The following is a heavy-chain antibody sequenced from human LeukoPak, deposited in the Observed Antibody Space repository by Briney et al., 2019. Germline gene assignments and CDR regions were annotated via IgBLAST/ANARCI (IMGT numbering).Heavy chain of an antibody. CDR2: IYYSGST. CDR3: ARAAVAATHGPDY. D-gene: IGHD6-19*01. CDR1: GGSISSGDYY. V-gene: IGHV4-30-4*08. J-gene: IGHJ4*02. Sequence: SETLSLTCTVSGGSISSGDYYWSWIRQPPGKGLEWIGYIYYSGSTYYNPSLKSRVTISVDTSKNQFSLKLSSVTAADTAVYYCARAAVAATHGPDYWGQGTLVTVSS.